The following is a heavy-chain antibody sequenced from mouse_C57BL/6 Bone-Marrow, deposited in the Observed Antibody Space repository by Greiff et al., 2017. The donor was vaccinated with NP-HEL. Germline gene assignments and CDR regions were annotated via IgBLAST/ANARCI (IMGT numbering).Heavy chain of an antibody. Sequence: QVQLQQPGAELVKPGASVKMSCKASSYTFTSYWITWVKQRPGQGLEWIGDIYPGSGSTNYNEKFKSKATLTVDTSSSTAYMQLSSLTSEDSAVYYCAAPTGWYIDVWGTGTTVTVSS. CDR3: AAPTGWYIDV. V-gene: IGHV1-55*01. J-gene: IGHJ1*03. CDR2: IYPGSGST. CDR1: SYTFTSYW. D-gene: IGHD1-1*01.